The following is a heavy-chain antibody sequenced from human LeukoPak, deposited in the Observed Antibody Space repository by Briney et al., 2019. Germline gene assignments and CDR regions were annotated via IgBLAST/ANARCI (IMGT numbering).Heavy chain of an antibody. CDR1: GASITSYY. CDR3: ARGGSWYAADAFDI. V-gene: IGHV4-4*07. Sequence: SETLSLTCTVSGASITSYYWSWIRQPAGKGLEWIGRIYTSGSTNYNPSLKSRVTISVDTSKNQFSLKLSSVTAADTAVYYCARGGSWYAADAFDIWGQGTMVTVSS. CDR2: IYTSGST. J-gene: IGHJ3*02. D-gene: IGHD6-13*01.